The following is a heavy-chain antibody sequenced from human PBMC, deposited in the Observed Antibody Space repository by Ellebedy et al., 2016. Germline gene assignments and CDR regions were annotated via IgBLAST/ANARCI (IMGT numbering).Heavy chain of an antibody. Sequence: GESLKISXAASGFTFSSYAMHWVRQAPGKGLEWVSAISGSGGSTYYADSVKGRFTISRDNSKNTLYLQMNSLRAEDTAVYYCAKADHSGYDSIVSYWGQGTLVTVSS. CDR1: GFTFSSYA. D-gene: IGHD5-12*01. CDR3: AKADHSGYDSIVSY. CDR2: ISGSGGST. J-gene: IGHJ4*02. V-gene: IGHV3-23*01.